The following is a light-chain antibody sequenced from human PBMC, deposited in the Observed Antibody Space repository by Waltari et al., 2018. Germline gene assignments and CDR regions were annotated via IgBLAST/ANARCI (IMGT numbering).Light chain of an antibody. J-gene: IGKJ1*01. CDR2: KAS. CDR1: QSINSW. CDR3: QQYNSYST. V-gene: IGKV1-5*03. Sequence: DIQMTQSPSTLSAAVGARVTITCRASQSINSWLAWYQQKPGKAPKLLIYKASSLESGVPSRFSGSGSGTEFTLTISSLQPDDFATYYCQQYNSYSTFGQGTKV.